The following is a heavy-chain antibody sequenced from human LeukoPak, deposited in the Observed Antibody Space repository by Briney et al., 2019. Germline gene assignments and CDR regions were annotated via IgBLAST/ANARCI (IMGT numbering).Heavy chain of an antibody. V-gene: IGHV4-38-2*01. CDR3: ARLSQDTWDAFDI. Sequence: SETLSLTCAVSGYSISSGYYWGWIRQPPGKGLEWIGSIYHSGSTYYNPSLKSRVTISVDTSKNQFSLKLSSVTAADTAGYYCARLSQDTWDAFDIWGQGTMVTVSS. CDR2: IYHSGST. CDR1: GYSISSGYY. D-gene: IGHD2-15*01. J-gene: IGHJ3*02.